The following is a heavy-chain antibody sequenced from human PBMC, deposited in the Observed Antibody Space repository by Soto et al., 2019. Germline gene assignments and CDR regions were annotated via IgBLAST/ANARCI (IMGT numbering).Heavy chain of an antibody. CDR3: ARSQGSSTSLEIYYYYSYGMDV. V-gene: IGHV1-69*01. Sequence: QVQLVQSGAEVKKPGSSVKVSCKASGGTFSSYAISWVRQAPGQGLEWLGGIIPISATTNYAQKFQGRVTITADESTSTAYMELSSLRSEDTAVYYCARSQGSSTSLEIYYYYSYGMDVWGQGTTVTVSS. CDR2: IIPISATT. D-gene: IGHD2-2*01. CDR1: GGTFSSYA. J-gene: IGHJ6*02.